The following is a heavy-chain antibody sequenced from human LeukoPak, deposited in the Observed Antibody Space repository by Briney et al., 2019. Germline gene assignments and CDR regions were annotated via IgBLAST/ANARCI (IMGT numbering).Heavy chain of an antibody. CDR1: GFTFSSYG. CDR2: IWYDGSNK. D-gene: IGHD3-10*01. CDR3: ARDGWFRELAFDY. V-gene: IGHV3-33*01. Sequence: GGSLRLSCAASGFTFSSYGMHWVRQAPGKGLEWVAVIWYDGSNKYYADSVKGRFTISRDNSKNTLYLQMNSLRAEDTAVYYCARDGWFRELAFDYWGQGTLVTVSS. J-gene: IGHJ4*02.